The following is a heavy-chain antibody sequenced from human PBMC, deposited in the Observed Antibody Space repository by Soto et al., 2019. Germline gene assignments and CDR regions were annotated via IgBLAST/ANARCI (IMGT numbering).Heavy chain of an antibody. CDR3: ARSFFVLVAAAPDY. D-gene: IGHD2-2*01. Sequence: ASVKVSCKASGYVFSSYVMHWVRQAPGQRLEWMGWINAGNGNTKYSQKFQGRVTFTRDTSASTAYMEVSSLGPEDTALYYCARSFFVLVAAAPDYWGQGTQVTVSS. CDR2: INAGNGNT. CDR1: GYVFSSYV. V-gene: IGHV1-3*01. J-gene: IGHJ4*02.